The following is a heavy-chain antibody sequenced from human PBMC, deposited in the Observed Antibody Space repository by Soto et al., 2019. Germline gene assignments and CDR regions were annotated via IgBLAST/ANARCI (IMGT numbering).Heavy chain of an antibody. V-gene: IGHV3-23*01. Sequence: PGGSLRLSCAASGFTFSSYAMSWVRQAPGKGLEWVSAISGSGGSTYYADSVKGRFTISRDNSKNTLYLQMNSLRAEDTAVYYCAKHRPLFGVVPTLPDYWGQGTLVTVSS. D-gene: IGHD3-3*01. CDR3: AKHRPLFGVVPTLPDY. J-gene: IGHJ4*02. CDR2: ISGSGGST. CDR1: GFTFSSYA.